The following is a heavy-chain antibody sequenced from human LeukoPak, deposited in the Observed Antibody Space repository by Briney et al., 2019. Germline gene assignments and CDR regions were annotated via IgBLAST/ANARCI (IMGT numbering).Heavy chain of an antibody. CDR3: ARDSCGGDCYLIDY. CDR2: ISGSRNYI. Sequence: GGSLRLSCAASGFTFSSYDMNWVRQAPGKGPEWVSSISGSRNYIYYADSIKGRFTISRDNAKNSLYLQMNSLRAEDTAVYYCARDSCGGDCYLIDYWGQGTLVTVSS. J-gene: IGHJ4*02. CDR1: GFTFSSYD. V-gene: IGHV3-21*01. D-gene: IGHD2-21*02.